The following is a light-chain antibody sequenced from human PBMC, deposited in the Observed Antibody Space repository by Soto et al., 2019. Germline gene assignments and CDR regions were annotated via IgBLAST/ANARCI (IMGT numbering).Light chain of an antibody. CDR3: QQFGNSPALA. J-gene: IGKJ4*01. CDR1: QSVSSIY. Sequence: EIVLTQSPGTLSLSPGERATLSCRASQSVSSIYLAWYQQRRGQAHRLLIYGASSRATGIPDRFSGSGSGTDFTLTISRLEPEDFAVYYCQQFGNSPALAFGGGTKVEIK. CDR2: GAS. V-gene: IGKV3-20*01.